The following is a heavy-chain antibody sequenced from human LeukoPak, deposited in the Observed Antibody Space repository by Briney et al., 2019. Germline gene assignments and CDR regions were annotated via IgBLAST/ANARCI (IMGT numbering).Heavy chain of an antibody. Sequence: PGGSLRLSCAASGFTFSTYAMSWVRQAPGKGLEWVGRIKSKTDGGTTDYAAPVKGRFTISRDDSKNTLYLQMNSLKTEDTAVYYCTTDSARVTPLELAYWGQGTLVTVSS. J-gene: IGHJ4*02. CDR3: TTDSARVTPLELAY. V-gene: IGHV3-15*01. CDR1: GFTFSTYA. CDR2: IKSKTDGGTT. D-gene: IGHD1-7*01.